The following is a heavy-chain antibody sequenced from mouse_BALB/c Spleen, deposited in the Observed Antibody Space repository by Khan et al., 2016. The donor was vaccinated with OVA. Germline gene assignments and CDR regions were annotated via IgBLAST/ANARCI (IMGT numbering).Heavy chain of an antibody. Sequence: QVRLQQSGPGLVAPSQTLSITCTVSGFSLTSYGVGWVRQPPGKGLEWLGVIWGDGSTNYHSALLSRLSTSKDNSNSQVFLKLNSLQTDDTATYPCASYYYGRAWFAYWGQGTLVTVSA. V-gene: IGHV2-3*01. CDR1: GFSLTSYG. J-gene: IGHJ3*01. CDR3: ASYYYGRAWFAY. D-gene: IGHD1-1*01. CDR2: IWGDGST.